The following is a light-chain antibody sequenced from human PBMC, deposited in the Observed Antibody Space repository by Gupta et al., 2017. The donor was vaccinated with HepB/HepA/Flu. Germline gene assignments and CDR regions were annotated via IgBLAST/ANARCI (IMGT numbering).Light chain of an antibody. CDR1: ASDVGIYNF. CDR3: SSYTSGSTLGV. Sequence: QSALTQPASVSGSPGQSVTISCTGTASDVGIYNFVSWYQQHPGRAPKLMIYDVTNRPSGSSNRFSGSKSGNTASLTISGLQAEDEADYYCSSYTSGSTLGVFGGGTKLTVL. CDR2: DVT. J-gene: IGLJ2*01. V-gene: IGLV2-14*03.